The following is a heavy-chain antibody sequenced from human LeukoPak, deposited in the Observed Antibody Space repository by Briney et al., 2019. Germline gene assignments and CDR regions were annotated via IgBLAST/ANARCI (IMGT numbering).Heavy chain of an antibody. Sequence: GGSLRPSCAASGFTFSSYWMNWARQAPGKGLEWVASINHNGNVNYYVDSVKGRFTISRDNAKNSLYLQMSNLRAEDTAVYFCARGGGLDVWGQGATVTVSS. CDR3: ARGGGLDV. CDR1: GFTFSSYW. D-gene: IGHD3-16*01. V-gene: IGHV3-7*03. CDR2: INHNGNVN. J-gene: IGHJ6*02.